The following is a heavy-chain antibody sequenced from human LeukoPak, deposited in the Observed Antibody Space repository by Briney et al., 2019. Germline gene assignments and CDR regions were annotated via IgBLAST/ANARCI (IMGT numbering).Heavy chain of an antibody. D-gene: IGHD6-13*01. Sequence: GASVKASCKASGYTFTAYYMHWVRQAPGQGPEWMGWINPNSGGTDYAQKFQGGVTMTRDTSISTAYMELSSLTSDDTAVYYCARDGIYSRNFDAFDIWGQGTMVTVSS. CDR3: ARDGIYSRNFDAFDI. CDR2: INPNSGGT. V-gene: IGHV1-2*02. J-gene: IGHJ3*02. CDR1: GYTFTAYY.